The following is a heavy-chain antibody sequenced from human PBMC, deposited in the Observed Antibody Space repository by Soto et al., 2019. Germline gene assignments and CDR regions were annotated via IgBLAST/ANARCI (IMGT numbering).Heavy chain of an antibody. J-gene: IGHJ6*03. CDR1: GFTFTSSA. D-gene: IGHD2-15*01. Sequence: GASVKVSCKASGFTFTSSAMQWVRQARGQRLEWIGWIVVGSGNTNYAQKFQERVTITRDMSTSTAYMELSSLRSEDTAVYYCAASLGYCSGGSCSKPGYYYYYYYMDVWGKGTTVTVSS. CDR3: AASLGYCSGGSCSKPGYYYYYYYMDV. CDR2: IVVGSGNT. V-gene: IGHV1-58*02.